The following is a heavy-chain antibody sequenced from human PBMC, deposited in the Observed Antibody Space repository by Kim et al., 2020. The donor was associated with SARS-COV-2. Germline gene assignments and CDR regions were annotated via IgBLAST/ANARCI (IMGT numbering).Heavy chain of an antibody. J-gene: IGHJ6*02. CDR3: ARHGIGFYYCGMDV. Sequence: YSPSFQGQVTISADKSISTAYLQWSSLKASDTAMYYCARHGIGFYYCGMDVWGQGTTVTVSS. V-gene: IGHV5-51*01. D-gene: IGHD1-20*01.